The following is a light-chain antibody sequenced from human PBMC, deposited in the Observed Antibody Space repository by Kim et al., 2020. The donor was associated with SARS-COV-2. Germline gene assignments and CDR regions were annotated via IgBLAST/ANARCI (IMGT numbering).Light chain of an antibody. CDR3: HQYDSWPRS. J-gene: IGKJ2*03. Sequence: EIVLTQSPATLSVYPGESVTLSCRASQSVSTNLSWYHQQPGQSPRLFMYGVTTRAGGIPARFSGSGSGTDFNLTISGLQSEDVAVYYCHQYDSWPRSFCQGTKLEIK. V-gene: IGKV3-15*01. CDR2: GVT. CDR1: QSVSTN.